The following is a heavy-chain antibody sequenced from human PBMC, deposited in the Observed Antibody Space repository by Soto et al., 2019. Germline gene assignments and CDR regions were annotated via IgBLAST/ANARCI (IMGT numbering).Heavy chain of an antibody. Sequence: TLSLTCTVSGGSITNSNWWSWVRLPPAKGLEWIGDIYHAGSTKYNPSLERRVTISVDTSNNQFALTLTSVTAADTAVYFCARGPPIVGNTTPLDSWGQGTLVTV. V-gene: IGHV4-4*01. CDR3: ARGPPIVGNTTPLDS. CDR2: IYHAGST. J-gene: IGHJ4*02. CDR1: GGSITNSNW. D-gene: IGHD1-26*01.